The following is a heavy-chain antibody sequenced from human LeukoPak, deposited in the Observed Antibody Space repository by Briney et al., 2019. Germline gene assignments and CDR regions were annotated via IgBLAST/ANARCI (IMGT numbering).Heavy chain of an antibody. Sequence: SETLSLTCTVSGGSISSSSYYWGWIRQPPGKGLEWIGSIYYSGSTYYNPSLKSRVTISVDTSKNQFSLKLSSVTAADTAVYYCARGAWLNFDYWGQGTLVTVSS. D-gene: IGHD5-24*01. J-gene: IGHJ4*02. V-gene: IGHV4-39*07. CDR1: GGSISSSSYY. CDR2: IYYSGST. CDR3: ARGAWLNFDY.